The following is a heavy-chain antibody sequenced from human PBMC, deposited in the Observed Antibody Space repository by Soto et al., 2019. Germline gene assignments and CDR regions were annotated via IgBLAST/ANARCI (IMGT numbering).Heavy chain of an antibody. J-gene: IGHJ4*02. CDR1: GGSISSGGYY. V-gene: IGHV4-31*03. CDR3: ASQATGWHPDY. D-gene: IGHD6-19*01. CDR2: IYYSGTA. Sequence: QVQLQESGPGLVKPSQTLSLTCNVSGGSISSGGYYWSWIRQHPGKGLEWSGYIYYSGTAYYNQSLKXRXTXSXXTSKHQFSRKLSSVTAADTAVYSCASQATGWHPDYGGQGTLVTVSS.